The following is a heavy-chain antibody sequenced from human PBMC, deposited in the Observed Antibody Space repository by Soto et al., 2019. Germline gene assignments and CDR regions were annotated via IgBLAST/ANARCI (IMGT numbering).Heavy chain of an antibody. J-gene: IGHJ4*01. CDR3: ARQIYDSDTGPNFQYYFDS. D-gene: IGHD3-22*01. CDR2: IWYDGSNK. CDR1: GFTFSSYG. Sequence: PGGSLRLSCAASGFTFSSYGMHWVRQAPGKGLEWVAVIWYDGSNKYYADSVKGRFTISRDNSKNTLYLQMNSLRAEDTAVYYCARQIYDSDTGPNFQYYFDSWGHGTPVTVSS. V-gene: IGHV3-33*01.